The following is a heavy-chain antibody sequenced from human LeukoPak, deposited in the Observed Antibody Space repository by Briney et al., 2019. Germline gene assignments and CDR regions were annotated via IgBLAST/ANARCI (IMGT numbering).Heavy chain of an antibody. CDR1: GYTFTSYG. D-gene: IGHD6-19*01. CDR2: ISAYNGNT. Sequence: ASVKVSCKASGYTFTSYGISWVRQAPGQRLEWMGWISAYNGNTNYAQKLQGRVTMTTDTSTSTAYMERRSLRSDDTAVYYCARDPMAVAGSDFDYWGQGTLVTVSS. CDR3: ARDPMAVAGSDFDY. V-gene: IGHV1-18*01. J-gene: IGHJ4*02.